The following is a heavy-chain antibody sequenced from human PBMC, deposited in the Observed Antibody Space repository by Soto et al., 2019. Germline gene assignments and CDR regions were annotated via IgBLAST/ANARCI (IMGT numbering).Heavy chain of an antibody. CDR2: ISGSSDRT. D-gene: IGHD5-12*01. V-gene: IGHV3-23*01. Sequence: VQVLESGGDLVQPGGSLRLSCAASGFTIRNYAMSWVRQAPGKALEWVSGISGSSDRTYYAASVKGRFTISKDTSSNTLYLQMNSLRVEDTAVYHCEGSWTWGQGTMVTVSS. CDR1: GFTIRNYA. CDR3: EGSWT. J-gene: IGHJ3*01.